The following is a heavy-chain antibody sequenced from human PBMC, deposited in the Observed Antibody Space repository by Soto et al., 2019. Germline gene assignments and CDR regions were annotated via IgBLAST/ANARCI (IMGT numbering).Heavy chain of an antibody. V-gene: IGHV4-34*01. Sequence: SETLSLTCAVYGGSFSGYYWSWIRQPPGKGLEWIGEINHSGSTNYNPSLKSRVTISVDTSKNQFSLKLSSVTAADTAVYYCATRRVRGPQGPWGQGTLVTVSS. D-gene: IGHD3-10*01. CDR1: GGSFSGYY. CDR2: INHSGST. J-gene: IGHJ5*02. CDR3: ATRRVRGPQGP.